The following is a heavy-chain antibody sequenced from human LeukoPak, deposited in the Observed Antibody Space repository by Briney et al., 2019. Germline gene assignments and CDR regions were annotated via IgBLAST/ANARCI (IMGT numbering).Heavy chain of an antibody. J-gene: IGHJ5*02. CDR1: GFTFSSYW. D-gene: IGHD6-13*01. V-gene: IGHV3-30*18. Sequence: GGSLRLSCAASGFTFSSYWMTWVRQAPGKGLEWVAVISYDGNSKYYRDSVKGRFTISRDNSKNTLYLQMNSLRAEDTAVYYCAKDYTSSWLRWFDPWGQGTLVTVSS. CDR2: ISYDGNSK. CDR3: AKDYTSSWLRWFDP.